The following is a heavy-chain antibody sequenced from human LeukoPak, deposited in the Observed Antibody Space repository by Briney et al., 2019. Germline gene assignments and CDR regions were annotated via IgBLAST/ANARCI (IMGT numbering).Heavy chain of an antibody. Sequence: PSETLTLSCAASGFTISRNYRTWVRQPPGKGLEWVSSIYYGGSTNYNPSLKSRVIISVDNSKNQFSLQLSTVRAADTAVYYCARLSASPTKFESWGQGTLVTVSS. D-gene: IGHD1-26*01. V-gene: IGHV4-59*12. J-gene: IGHJ4*02. CDR2: IYYGGST. CDR1: GFTISRNY. CDR3: ARLSASPTKFES.